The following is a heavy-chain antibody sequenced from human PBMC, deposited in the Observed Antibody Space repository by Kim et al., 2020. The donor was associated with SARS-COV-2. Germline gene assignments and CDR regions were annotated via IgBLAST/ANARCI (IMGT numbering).Heavy chain of an antibody. V-gene: IGHV4-39*01. J-gene: IGHJ4*02. CDR2: IYYSGST. Sequence: SETLSLTCTVSGSSISSSSYYWGWIRQPPGKGLEWIGSIYYSGSTYYNPSLKSRVTISVDTSKNQFSLKLSSVTAADTAVYYCARHRSIRELVPLEIYSFDYWGQGTLVTVSS. CDR1: GSSISSSSYY. D-gene: IGHD1-26*01. CDR3: ARHRSIRELVPLEIYSFDY.